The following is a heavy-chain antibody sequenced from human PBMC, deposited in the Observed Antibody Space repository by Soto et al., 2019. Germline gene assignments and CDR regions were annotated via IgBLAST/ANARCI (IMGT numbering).Heavy chain of an antibody. Sequence: EVQLVESGGGLVKPGGSLRLSCVASEFSFSTYNMNWVRQAPGEGLQWVSFISRTSSHIHYADSVQGRFTISRDNAKNSLYLEMNSLRAEDTAVYYCARDQAADGYYGMDVWGQGTTVTVSS. CDR2: ISRTSSHI. D-gene: IGHD6-13*01. CDR3: ARDQAADGYYGMDV. CDR1: EFSFSTYN. J-gene: IGHJ6*02. V-gene: IGHV3-21*01.